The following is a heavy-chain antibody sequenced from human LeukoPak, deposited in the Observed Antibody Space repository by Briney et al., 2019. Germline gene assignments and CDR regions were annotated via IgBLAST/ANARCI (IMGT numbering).Heavy chain of an antibody. CDR1: GFTFSSYW. V-gene: IGHV3-7*01. J-gene: IGHJ4*02. Sequence: PGGSLRLSCAASGFTFSSYWMSWVRQAPGKGPEWVANIKQDGSEKYYVDSVKGRFTISRDNAKNSLYLQMNSLRAEDTAVYYCARVAVAAYFDYWGQGTLVTVSS. D-gene: IGHD6-19*01. CDR3: ARVAVAAYFDY. CDR2: IKQDGSEK.